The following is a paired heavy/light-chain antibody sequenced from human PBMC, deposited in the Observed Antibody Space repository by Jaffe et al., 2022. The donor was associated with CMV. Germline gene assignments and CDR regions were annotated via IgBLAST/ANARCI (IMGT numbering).Light chain of an antibody. V-gene: IGLV1-44*01. CDR3: SSWDVSLNRWV. CDR1: RSTIGSNS. J-gene: IGLJ3*02. CDR2: SNN. Sequence: QSVLTQPPSASETPGQRVTISCSGSRSTIGSNSVNWYQQVPGTAPQLLIYSNNQRPSGVPDRFSASKSGTSASLAISGLQSEDEADYYCSSWDVSLNRWVFGGGTKVTVL.
Heavy chain of an antibody. CDR1: GDSISGFY. Sequence: QVQLQESGPGLVKPSETLSLTCTVSGDSISGFYWTWIRQPAGEGLEWIGRIDSSGNTNHNPSLKSRLTMSVDTPKNQFSLKLSSVTAADTAVYYCARDDFDGYGGKNFFDYWGQGALVTVSS. CDR2: IDSSGNT. V-gene: IGHV4-4*07. CDR3: ARDDFDGYGGKNFFDY. J-gene: IGHJ4*02. D-gene: IGHD5-18*01.